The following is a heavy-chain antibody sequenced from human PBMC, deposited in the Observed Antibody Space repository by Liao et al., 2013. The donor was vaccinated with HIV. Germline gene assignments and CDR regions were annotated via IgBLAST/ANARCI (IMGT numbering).Heavy chain of an antibody. CDR2: IYFSGNT. D-gene: IGHD3-10*01. CDR3: ARGFWGSGLDS. Sequence: QMQLQESGPGLVKPSHTLSLTCGVSGASISSGGYSWSWIRRPAGKGLEWIGRIYFSGNTDYSPSLKSRVTISLDTSKSQFFLNLNSVTAADTAVYYCARGFWGSGLDSWGQGTLVTVSS. V-gene: IGHV4-61*02. CDR1: GASISSGGYS. J-gene: IGHJ4*02.